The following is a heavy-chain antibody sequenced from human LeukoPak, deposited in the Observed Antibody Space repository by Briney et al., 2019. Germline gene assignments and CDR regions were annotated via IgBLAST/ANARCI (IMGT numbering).Heavy chain of an antibody. D-gene: IGHD3-3*01. V-gene: IGHV3-48*04. CDR3: SSDDYDFWSGYLTSPYFHH. CDR1: GFTFSSYS. J-gene: IGHJ1*01. Sequence: GGSLRLSCAASGFTFSSYSMNWVRQAPGKGLEWLSYIGSSGRTIFYAHSVKGRFTISRDNAKNSLYLQMNSLRAEDTAVYYCSSDDYDFWSGYLTSPYFHHWGQGTLVTVSS. CDR2: IGSSGRTI.